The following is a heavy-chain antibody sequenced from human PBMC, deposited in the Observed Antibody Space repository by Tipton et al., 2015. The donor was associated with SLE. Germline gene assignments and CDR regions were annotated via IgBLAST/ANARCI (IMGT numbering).Heavy chain of an antibody. CDR1: GGSISSHY. CDR2: IYYSGST. J-gene: IGHJ3*01. Sequence: LRLSCTISGGSISSHYWSWIRQPPGKGLEWIGYIYYSGSTNYNPSLKGRVTISVDTSKNQFSLTLMSVTAADTAVYFCARIIAGHGDAFDVWGQGTMVTVSS. V-gene: IGHV4-59*11. CDR3: ARIIAGHGDAFDV.